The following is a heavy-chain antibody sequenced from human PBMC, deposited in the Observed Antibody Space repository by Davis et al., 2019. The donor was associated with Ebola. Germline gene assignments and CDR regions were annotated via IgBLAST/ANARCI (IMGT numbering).Heavy chain of an antibody. CDR2: ISYDGNIK. J-gene: IGHJ6*02. Sequence: GESLKISCAASGFTFGSYAMHWVRQAPGKGLEWVAVISYDGNIKFYADSVKGRFTISRDNSKNTLYLQMNSLRAEDTAVYYCARDLYYYGLDVWGPGATVTVSS. V-gene: IGHV3-30-3*01. CDR3: ARDLYYYGLDV. CDR1: GFTFGSYA.